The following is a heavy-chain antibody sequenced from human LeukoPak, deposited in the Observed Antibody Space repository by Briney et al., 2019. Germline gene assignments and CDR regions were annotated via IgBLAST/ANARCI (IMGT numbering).Heavy chain of an antibody. J-gene: IGHJ3*02. V-gene: IGHV3-23*01. CDR1: GFTFSSYA. D-gene: IGHD2-2*01. CDR3: AKDRSRLYDAFDI. Sequence: GGSLRLSCAASGFTFSSYAMSWVRQAPGKGLEWVSAISGSGGSTYYADSVKGRFTISRDNSKNTLYLQMNSLRAEDTVVYYCAKDRSRLYDAFDIWGQGTMVTVSS. CDR2: ISGSGGST.